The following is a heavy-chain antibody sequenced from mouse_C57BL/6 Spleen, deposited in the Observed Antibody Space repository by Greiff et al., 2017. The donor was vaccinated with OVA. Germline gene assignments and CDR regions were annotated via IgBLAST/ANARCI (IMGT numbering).Heavy chain of an antibody. CDR2: IDPSDSYT. J-gene: IGHJ4*01. CDR1: GYTFTSYW. CDR3: ARRIYYDYDGYAMDY. Sequence: QVQLQQPGAELVMPGASVKLSCKASGYTFTSYWMHWVKQRPGQGLEWIGEIDPSDSYTNYNQKCKGKSTLTVDKSSSTAYMQLSSLTSEDSAVYYCARRIYYDYDGYAMDYWGQGTSVTVSS. V-gene: IGHV1-69*01. D-gene: IGHD2-4*01.